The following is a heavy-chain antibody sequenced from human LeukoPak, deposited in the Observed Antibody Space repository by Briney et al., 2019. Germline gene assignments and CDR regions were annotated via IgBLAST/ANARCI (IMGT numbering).Heavy chain of an antibody. CDR3: AREGRYDLLTAYSPVEYYFYYMDV. CDR2: ISSDGDEK. CDR1: GFTFSHYG. J-gene: IGHJ6*03. Sequence: RGSLRLSCEASGFTFSHYGIHWVRQTPAKGLEWVAAISSDGDEKHYADSVKGRFTISRDNSKSPLYLQMNSLRAEATALYYCAREGRYDLLTAYSPVEYYFYYMDVWGKGTTVTVSS. D-gene: IGHD3-9*01. V-gene: IGHV3-30*04.